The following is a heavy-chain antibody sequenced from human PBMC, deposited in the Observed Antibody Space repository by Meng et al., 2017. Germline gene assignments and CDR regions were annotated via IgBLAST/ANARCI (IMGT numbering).Heavy chain of an antibody. V-gene: IGHV3-7*01. Sequence: GGLGRPGGHLHLSWASSGFTFSIYWMSWVRQAPGKGLEWVANIKQDVSEKYYVDSVKGRFTISRDNAKNSLYLQMNSLRAEDTAVYYCARDVGRSGWYGFDPWGQGTLVTVFS. CDR3: ARDVGRSGWYGFDP. CDR1: GFTFSIYW. CDR2: IKQDVSEK. D-gene: IGHD6-19*01. J-gene: IGHJ5*02.